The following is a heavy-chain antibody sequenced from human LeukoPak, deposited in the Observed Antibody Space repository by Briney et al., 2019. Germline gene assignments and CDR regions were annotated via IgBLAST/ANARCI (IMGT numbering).Heavy chain of an antibody. V-gene: IGHV1-69*13. CDR2: IIPIFGTA. J-gene: IGHJ4*02. D-gene: IGHD6-13*01. CDR1: GGTFSSYA. Sequence: SLKVSCKASGGTFSSYAISWVRQAPGQGLEWMGGIIPIFGTANYAQKFQGRVTITADESTSTAYMELSSLRCEDTAVYYCASPTPRYSSSWAPLYYFDYWGQGTLVTVSS. CDR3: ASPTPRYSSSWAPLYYFDY.